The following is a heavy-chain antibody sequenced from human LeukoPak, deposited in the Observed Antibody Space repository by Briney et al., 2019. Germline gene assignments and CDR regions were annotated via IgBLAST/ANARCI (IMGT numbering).Heavy chain of an antibody. J-gene: IGHJ4*02. D-gene: IGHD5-18*01. Sequence: PSETLSLTCTVSGGSISSYYWSWIRQPAGKGLEWIGRIYTSGGTNYNPSLKSRVTMSVDTSKNQFSLKLSSVTAADTAVYYCTICGYSYGYGLFDYWGQGTLVTVSS. CDR3: TICGYSYGYGLFDY. CDR1: GGSISSYY. CDR2: IYTSGGT. V-gene: IGHV4-4*07.